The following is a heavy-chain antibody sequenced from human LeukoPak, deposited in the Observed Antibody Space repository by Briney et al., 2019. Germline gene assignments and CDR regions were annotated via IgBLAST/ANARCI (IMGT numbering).Heavy chain of an antibody. V-gene: IGHV1-69*05. D-gene: IGHD1-26*01. Sequence: AVKVSCNASGDIFNSYIVSWVRQAPGQGLEWMGGIIPIFGSTNYAQKFQGRVTITTDQSTRTAYMELNSLSSDDTAVYYCARVGRSRGSLPNSYYYMDVWGKGTTVTVSS. CDR1: GDIFNSYI. J-gene: IGHJ6*03. CDR2: IIPIFGST. CDR3: ARVGRSRGSLPNSYYYMDV.